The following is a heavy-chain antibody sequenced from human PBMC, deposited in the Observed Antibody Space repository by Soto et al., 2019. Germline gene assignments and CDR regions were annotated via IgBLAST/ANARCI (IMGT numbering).Heavy chain of an antibody. CDR2: ISAYSGNT. CDR1: GYTFTSYG. CDR3: ARGPRNWGFDY. Sequence: ASVKVSCKASGYTFTSYGISWVRQAPGQGREWMGWISAYSGNTSYAQKLQGRVTMTRDTSISTAYMELSGLRSEDTAVYYCARGPRNWGFDYWGQGTPVTVSS. D-gene: IGHD7-27*01. V-gene: IGHV1-18*01. J-gene: IGHJ4*02.